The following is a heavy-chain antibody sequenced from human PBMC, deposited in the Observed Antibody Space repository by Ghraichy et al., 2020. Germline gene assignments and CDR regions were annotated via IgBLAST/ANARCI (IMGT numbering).Heavy chain of an antibody. CDR1: GFTFDDYA. Sequence: GGSLRLSCAASGFTFDDYAMHWVRQAPGKGLEWVSLISWDGGSTYYADSVKGRFTISRDNSKNSLYLQMNSLRAEDTALYYCTKDIGVRETYGMDVWGQGTTVTVSS. V-gene: IGHV3-43D*03. CDR2: ISWDGGST. CDR3: TKDIGVRETYGMDV. D-gene: IGHD3-10*01. J-gene: IGHJ6*02.